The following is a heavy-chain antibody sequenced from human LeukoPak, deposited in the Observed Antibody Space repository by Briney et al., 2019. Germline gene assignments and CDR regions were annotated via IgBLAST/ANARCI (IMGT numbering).Heavy chain of an antibody. Sequence: GGSLRLSCAASGFTFSGYGMHWVRQAPGKGLEWVAFIRSDGTIKYYADSVKGRFTISRDSSKNTLYLQMNSLRAEDSAVYYCAKDLGTLISGTYYYYFDYWGQGTLVTVSS. J-gene: IGHJ4*02. V-gene: IGHV3-30*02. D-gene: IGHD3-10*01. CDR2: IRSDGTIK. CDR1: GFTFSGYG. CDR3: AKDLGTLISGTYYYYFDY.